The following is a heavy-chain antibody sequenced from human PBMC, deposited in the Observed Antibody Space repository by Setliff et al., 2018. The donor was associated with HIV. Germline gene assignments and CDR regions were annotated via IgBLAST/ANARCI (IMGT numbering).Heavy chain of an antibody. Sequence: VASVKVSCKASGYTFTSYGISWVRQAPGQGLEWMGQFIPVLDITNYAQKFQGRVTITADKSTDTVYMELRSLRSDDTAAYYCARGWSEETTMFQVESFQQWGQGTLVTVSS. CDR2: FIPVLDIT. CDR3: ARGWSEETTMFQVESFQQ. V-gene: IGHV1-18*01. J-gene: IGHJ1*01. D-gene: IGHD3-10*02. CDR1: GYTFTSYG.